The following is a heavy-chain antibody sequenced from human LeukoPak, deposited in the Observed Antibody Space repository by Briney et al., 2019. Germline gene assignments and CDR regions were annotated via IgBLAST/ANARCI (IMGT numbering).Heavy chain of an antibody. CDR2: ISSSGST. J-gene: IGHJ5*02. D-gene: IGHD6-13*01. V-gene: IGHV4-61*02. CDR1: GDSISSGDYY. CDR3: ARVLGSSWYGGSNWFDP. Sequence: SETLSLTCTVSGDSISSGDYYWSWIRQPAGKGLEWIGRISSSGSTNYNPSLKSRVTISVDTSKTQFSLKLSSVTAADTAVYYCARVLGSSWYGGSNWFDPWGQGTLVTVSS.